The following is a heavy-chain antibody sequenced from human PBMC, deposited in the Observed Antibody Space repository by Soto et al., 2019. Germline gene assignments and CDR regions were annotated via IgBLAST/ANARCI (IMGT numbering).Heavy chain of an antibody. CDR2: IWYDGSNK. J-gene: IGHJ4*02. CDR1: GFTFSSYG. V-gene: IGHV3-33*01. D-gene: IGHD5-18*01. Sequence: QVQLVESGGGVVQPGRSLRLSCAASGFTFSSYGMHWVRQAPGKGLEWVAVIWYDGSNKYYADSVKGRFTISRDNSKNTLYLQMNSLRAEDTAVYYCARDSGQLWLDYWGQGTLVTVSS. CDR3: ARDSGQLWLDY.